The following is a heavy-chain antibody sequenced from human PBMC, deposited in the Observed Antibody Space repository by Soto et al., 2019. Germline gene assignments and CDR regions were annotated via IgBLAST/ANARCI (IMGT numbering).Heavy chain of an antibody. J-gene: IGHJ5*02. CDR3: AKETLPIAETLFDP. CDR2: ISYDGSNK. V-gene: IGHV3-30*18. CDR1: GFTFSSYG. Sequence: GGSLRLSCAASGFTFSSYGMHWVRQAPGKGLEWVAVISYDGSNKYYADPVKGRFTISRDNSKNTLYLQMNSLRAEDTAVYYCAKETLPIAETLFDPWGQGTLVTVSS. D-gene: IGHD6-13*01.